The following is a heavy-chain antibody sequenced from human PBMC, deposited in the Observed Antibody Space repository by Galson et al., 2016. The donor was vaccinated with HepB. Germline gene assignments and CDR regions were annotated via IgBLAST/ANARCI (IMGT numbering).Heavy chain of an antibody. CDR3: ARCKVGASTPLDY. J-gene: IGHJ4*02. CDR1: GYSITRGGYY. V-gene: IGHV4-31*03. D-gene: IGHD1-26*01. Sequence: TLSLTCTVSGYSITRGGYYWSWLRQHPEKGLEWIGYIYYDGSSFYNPSLQSRVSISPDTSKNQFSLRLTSVTAADAAVYYCARCKVGASTPLDYWGQGTLVTVSS. CDR2: IYYDGSS.